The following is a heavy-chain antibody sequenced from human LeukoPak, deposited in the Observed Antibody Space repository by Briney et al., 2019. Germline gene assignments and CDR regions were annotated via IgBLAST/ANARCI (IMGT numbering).Heavy chain of an antibody. CDR1: GGTFSSYA. J-gene: IGHJ5*02. CDR2: IIPIFGTA. Sequence: SVKVSCKASGGTFSSYAISWVRQAPGQGLEWTGGIIPIFGTANYAQKFQGRVTITADESTSTAYMELSSLRSEDTAVYYCAPVWYYGSGSWGFDPWGQGTLVTVSS. D-gene: IGHD3-10*01. V-gene: IGHV1-69*01. CDR3: APVWYYGSGSWGFDP.